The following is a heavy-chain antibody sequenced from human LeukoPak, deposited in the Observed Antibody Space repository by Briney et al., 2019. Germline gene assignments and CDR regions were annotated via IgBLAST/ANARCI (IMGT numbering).Heavy chain of an antibody. CDR2: IPYDGSNK. D-gene: IGHD3-16*02. Sequence: GGSLRLSCAASGFTFSSYGMHWVRQAPGKGLEWVAVIPYDGSNKYYADSVKGRFTISRDNSKNTLYLQMNSLRAEDTAVYYCAKGSYDDVWGSYRPYYFDYWGQGTLVTVSS. CDR1: GFTFSSYG. J-gene: IGHJ4*02. V-gene: IGHV3-30*18. CDR3: AKGSYDDVWGSYRPYYFDY.